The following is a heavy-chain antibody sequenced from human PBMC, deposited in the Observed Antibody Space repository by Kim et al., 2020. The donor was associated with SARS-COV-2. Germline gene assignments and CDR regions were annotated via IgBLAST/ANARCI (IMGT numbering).Heavy chain of an antibody. V-gene: IGHV3-30-3*01. J-gene: IGHJ3*02. CDR3: ARSLYSEGAFDI. CDR2: ISYDGSNK. CDR1: GFTFSSYA. Sequence: GGSLRLSCAASGFTFSSYAMHWVRQAPGKGLEWVAVISYDGSNKYYADSVKGRFTISRDNSKNTLYLQMNSLRAEDTAVYYCARSLYSEGAFDIWGQGTMVTVSS. D-gene: IGHD6-13*01.